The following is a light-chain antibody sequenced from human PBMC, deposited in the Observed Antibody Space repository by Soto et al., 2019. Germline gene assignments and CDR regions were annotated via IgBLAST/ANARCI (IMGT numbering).Light chain of an antibody. CDR1: SSDGGTYNF. CDR3: NSYTTSTTFV. Sequence: QSALTQPASVSGSPGQSITISCTGTSSDGGTYNFVSWYQQHPGKAPKLMIYDVSYRPSGVSNRFSGSKSGSTASLTISGLQAEDEADYYCNSYTTSTTFVFGSGTKLTVL. J-gene: IGLJ1*01. V-gene: IGLV2-14*01. CDR2: DVS.